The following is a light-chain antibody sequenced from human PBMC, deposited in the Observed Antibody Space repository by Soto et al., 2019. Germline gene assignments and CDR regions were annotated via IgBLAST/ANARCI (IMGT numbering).Light chain of an antibody. CDR1: NIGTYS. CDR3: QVWDSSSDHPVV. J-gene: IGLJ2*01. V-gene: IGLV3-21*04. Sequence: SYELTQPPSVSVAPGKTARITCGGNNIGTYSAHWYQQKPGQAPVLVIYYDSDRPSGIPERFSGSNSGNTATLTISRVEAGDEADYYCQVWDSSSDHPVVFGGGTKLTVL. CDR2: YDS.